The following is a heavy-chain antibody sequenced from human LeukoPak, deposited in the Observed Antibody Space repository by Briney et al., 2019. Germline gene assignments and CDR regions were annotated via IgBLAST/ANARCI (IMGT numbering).Heavy chain of an antibody. Sequence: GGSLRLSCAASGFTFSSYWMHWVRQVPGKGLVWVSRINSDGSSTSYADSVKGRFTISRDNAKNTLYLQMNSLRAEDTAVYYCAREGYYDFWGDVWGQGTTVTVSS. CDR1: GFTFSSYW. J-gene: IGHJ6*02. V-gene: IGHV3-74*01. CDR3: AREGYYDFWGDV. D-gene: IGHD3-3*01. CDR2: INSDGSST.